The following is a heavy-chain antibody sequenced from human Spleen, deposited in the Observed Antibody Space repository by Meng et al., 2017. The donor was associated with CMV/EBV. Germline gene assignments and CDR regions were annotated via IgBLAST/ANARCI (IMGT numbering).Heavy chain of an antibody. V-gene: IGHV4-61*01. CDR3: ARARRSASYFDS. D-gene: IGHD2-2*01. Sequence: GSGGSASSGTSYWRWIRQPPEEGLEWIEYVYCTGSTNYSPSLGNRVTISRDTSKNQFSLNLDSVTAADTALYYCARARRSASYFDSWGQGSLVTVSS. CDR1: GGSASSGTSY. CDR2: VYCTGST. J-gene: IGHJ5*01.